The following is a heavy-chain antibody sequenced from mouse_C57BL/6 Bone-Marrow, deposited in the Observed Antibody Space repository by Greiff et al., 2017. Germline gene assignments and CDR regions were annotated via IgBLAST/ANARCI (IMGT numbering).Heavy chain of an antibody. Sequence: DVQLQESGGGLVQPKGSLKLSCAASGFSFNTYAMNWVRQAPGKGLEWVARIRSKSNNYATYYADSVKDRFTISRDDSESMLYLQRNNLKTEDTALYYCVRLHSFAYWGQGTLVTVSA. J-gene: IGHJ3*01. V-gene: IGHV10-1*01. CDR2: IRSKSNNYAT. CDR1: GFSFNTYA. CDR3: VRLHSFAY.